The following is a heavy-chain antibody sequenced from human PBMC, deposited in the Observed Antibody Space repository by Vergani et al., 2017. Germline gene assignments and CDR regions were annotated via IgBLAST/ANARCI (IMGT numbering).Heavy chain of an antibody. V-gene: IGHV3-66*01. CDR2: IYSGGST. J-gene: IGHJ4*02. Sequence: EVQLVESGGGLVQPGGSLRLSCAASGFTVSSNYMSWVRQAPGKGLEWVSVIYSGGSTYYADSVKGRFTISRDNAKNSLYLQMNSLRAEDTAVYYCARETFSQWELLATFDYWGQGTLVTVSS. CDR1: GFTVSSNY. CDR3: ARETFSQWELLATFDY. D-gene: IGHD1-26*01.